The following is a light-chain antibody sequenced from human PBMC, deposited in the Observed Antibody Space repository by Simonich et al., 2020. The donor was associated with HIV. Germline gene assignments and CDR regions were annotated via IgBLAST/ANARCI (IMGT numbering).Light chain of an antibody. CDR2: EVS. Sequence: DIVMTQTPLSLSVTPGQPADISCKSTQSLLHSYGKTYLYWYLQKPGQSPQLRIYEVSSRVSGVPDRFSGSGSGTNFTLKISRVEAEDVGVYYCMQGIHLPYTFGQGTKLEIK. CDR3: MQGIHLPYT. J-gene: IGKJ2*01. CDR1: QSLLHSYGKTY. V-gene: IGKV2-29*02.